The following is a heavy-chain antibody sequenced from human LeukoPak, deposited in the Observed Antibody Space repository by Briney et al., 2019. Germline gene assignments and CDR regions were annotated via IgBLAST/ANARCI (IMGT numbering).Heavy chain of an antibody. D-gene: IGHD2-15*01. V-gene: IGHV3-74*01. J-gene: IGHJ5*02. CDR1: GFTFKLYW. Sequence: GGSLRLSCAASGFTFKLYWMHWVRQVPGKRPVWVSRINDDGSDTIYADSVRGRFTISRDDAKNTVYLQMNNLRAEDTAVYYCVRGGPSTWSWGQGTLGTVSS. CDR3: VRGGPSTWS. CDR2: INDDGSDT.